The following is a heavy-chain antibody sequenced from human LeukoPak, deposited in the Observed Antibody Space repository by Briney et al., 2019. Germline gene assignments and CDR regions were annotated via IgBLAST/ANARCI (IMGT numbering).Heavy chain of an antibody. CDR1: GGSISSYH. D-gene: IGHD1-14*01. V-gene: IGHV4-59*08. J-gene: IGHJ4*02. CDR3: ARHEPKTYFDY. CDR2: IYYSGST. Sequence: SETLSLTCTVSGGSISSYHWSWIRQPPGKGLEWIGYIYYSGSTNYNPSLKSRVTISVDTSKNQFSLKLSSVTAADTAVYYCARHEPKTYFDYWGQGTLVTVSS.